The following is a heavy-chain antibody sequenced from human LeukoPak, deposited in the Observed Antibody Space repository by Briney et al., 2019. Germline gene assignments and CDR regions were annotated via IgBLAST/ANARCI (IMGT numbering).Heavy chain of an antibody. V-gene: IGHV4-59*08. D-gene: IGHD5-24*01. J-gene: IGHJ6*02. Sequence: SETLSLTCTVSGGSISSYYWSWIRQPPGKGLEWIGYIYYSGSTNYNPSLKSRVTISVDTSKNQFSLKLSSVTAADTAVYYCARGGDGYNWSYYYGMDVWGQGTTVTVSS. CDR2: IYYSGST. CDR3: ARGGDGYNWSYYYGMDV. CDR1: GGSISSYY.